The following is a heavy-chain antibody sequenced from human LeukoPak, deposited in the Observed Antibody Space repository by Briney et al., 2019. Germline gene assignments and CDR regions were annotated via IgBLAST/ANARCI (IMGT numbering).Heavy chain of an antibody. Sequence: GGSLRLSCAASGFTFSSYAMSWVRQAPGKGLEWFSYISSSSSTIYYADSVRGRFTISRDNAKNSLYLQMNSLRDEDTAVYYCARDQTTMVRGAIPLSFDVWGQGTTVTVSS. CDR1: GFTFSSYA. CDR2: ISSSSSTI. CDR3: ARDQTTMVRGAIPLSFDV. J-gene: IGHJ6*02. D-gene: IGHD3-10*01. V-gene: IGHV3-48*02.